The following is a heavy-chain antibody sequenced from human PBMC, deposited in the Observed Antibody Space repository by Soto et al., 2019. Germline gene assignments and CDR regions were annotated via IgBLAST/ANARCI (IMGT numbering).Heavy chain of an antibody. D-gene: IGHD3-3*01. V-gene: IGHV4-59*13. J-gene: IGHJ4*01. CDR3: AVWSALTQYYFDS. CDR2: AYHSGTT. Sequence: SETLSLTCAVSGASFSGTYWSWIRQAPGKGLEWIGYAYHSGTTVYNPSLQSRVSISVDTSKKRVSLRLNSVTAADTAVYYCAVWSALTQYYFDSWGHGTLVTVSS. CDR1: GASFSGTY.